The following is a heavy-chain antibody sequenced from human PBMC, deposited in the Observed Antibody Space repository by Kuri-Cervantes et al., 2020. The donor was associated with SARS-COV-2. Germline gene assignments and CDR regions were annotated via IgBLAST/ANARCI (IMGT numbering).Heavy chain of an antibody. CDR3: ARGRVVVIPNYFDY. V-gene: IGHV3-7*01. Sequence: GESLKISCAASGFSFSAYWMAWVRQAPGKGLEWVANIKQDGSEEYYLDSVEGRFTVSRDNARDSLFLQMKSLRAEDTAVYYCARGRVVVIPNYFDYWGQGTLVTVSS. CDR1: GFSFSAYW. CDR2: IKQDGSEE. J-gene: IGHJ4*02. D-gene: IGHD3-22*01.